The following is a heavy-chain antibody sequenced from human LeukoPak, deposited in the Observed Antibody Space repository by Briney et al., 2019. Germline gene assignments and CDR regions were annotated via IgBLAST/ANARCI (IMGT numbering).Heavy chain of an antibody. Sequence: MPGGSLRLSCAASGFTFSSYSMNWVRQAPGKGLEWVSSISSSSSYIYYADSVKGRFTISRDNAKNSLYLQMNSLRAEDTAVYYCARAGTDSIAARHGYWGQGTLVTVSS. V-gene: IGHV3-21*01. CDR1: GFTFSSYS. D-gene: IGHD6-6*01. J-gene: IGHJ4*02. CDR2: ISSSSSYI. CDR3: ARAGTDSIAARHGY.